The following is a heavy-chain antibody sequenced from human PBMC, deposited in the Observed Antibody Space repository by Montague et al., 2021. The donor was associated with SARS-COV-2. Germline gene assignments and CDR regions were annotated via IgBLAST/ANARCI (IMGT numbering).Heavy chain of an antibody. CDR1: GFTFSSYA. CDR3: ARDLQDDYGMDV. V-gene: IGHV3-30*04. CDR2: ISYDGSNR. D-gene: IGHD4-11*01. J-gene: IGHJ6*02. Sequence: SLRLSCAASGFTFSSYAMHWVRQAPGKGLEWVAVISYDGSNRYYADSVKGRFTISRDNSKNTLNLQMNSLRAEDTAVYYCARDLQDDYGMDVWGQGTTVTVSS.